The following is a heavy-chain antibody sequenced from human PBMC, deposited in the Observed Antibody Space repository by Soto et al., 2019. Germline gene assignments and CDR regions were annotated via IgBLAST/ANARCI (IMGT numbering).Heavy chain of an antibody. CDR2: INHSGNT. CDR3: ARGRKRWSGTSPSDN. V-gene: IGHV4-34*02. J-gene: IGHJ4*02. CDR1: GGSLSGYY. D-gene: IGHD3-3*01. Sequence: QVQLQQWGAGLLKPSETLSLTCAVYGGSLSGYYWSWIRQPPGKGLEWIGDINHSGNTDYNPSLKSRVTISVDTSKNQYALKVASVTAADTAVYYCARGRKRWSGTSPSDNWGQGTLVTVSS.